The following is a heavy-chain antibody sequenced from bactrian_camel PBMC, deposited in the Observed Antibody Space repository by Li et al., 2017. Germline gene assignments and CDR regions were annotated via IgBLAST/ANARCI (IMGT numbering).Heavy chain of an antibody. Sequence: HVQLVESGGGSVQAGGSLRLSCAVPEYTYSPYCWGWFRQAPGKQREGVATIASDGRTGYADSEKGRFTISRDNAKNTLYLQMNSLNPEDTAMYYCAAAYSDVCSGSWWSQSNYRGQGTQVTVS. CDR2: IASDGRT. CDR1: EYTYSPYC. D-gene: IGHD3*01. J-gene: IGHJ4*01. V-gene: IGHV3S53*01. CDR3: AAAYSDVCSGSWWSQSNY.